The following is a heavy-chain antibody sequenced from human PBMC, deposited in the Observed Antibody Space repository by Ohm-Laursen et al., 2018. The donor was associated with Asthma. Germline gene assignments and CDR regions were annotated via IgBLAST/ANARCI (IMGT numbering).Heavy chain of an antibody. CDR2: IGAYNGDT. V-gene: IGHV1-18*01. CDR1: GYTFSSYG. CDR3: TRDIGYGDDTFDY. J-gene: IGHJ4*02. Sequence: ASVKVSCKSSGYTFSSYGISWVRQAPGQGLEWMGWIGAYNGDTNYAQRLQGRITLTTDTFTSTAYMELRSLRSDDTAVYYCTRDIGYGDDTFDYWGQGTLVTVSS. D-gene: IGHD4-17*01.